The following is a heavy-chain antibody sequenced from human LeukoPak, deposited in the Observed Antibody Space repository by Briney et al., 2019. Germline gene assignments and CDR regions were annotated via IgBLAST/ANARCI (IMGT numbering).Heavy chain of an antibody. CDR2: ISSSSSTI. J-gene: IGHJ6*02. V-gene: IGHV3-48*01. D-gene: IGHD3-16*01. CDR1: GFTFSSYS. CDR3: ARDWVDYYYYYGMDV. Sequence: GGSLRLSCAASGFTFSSYSMNWVRQAPGKGLEWVSYISSSSSTIYYADSVKGRFTISRDNAKNSLYLQMNSLRAEDTAVYYCARDWVDYYYYYGMDVWGQGTTVTVSS.